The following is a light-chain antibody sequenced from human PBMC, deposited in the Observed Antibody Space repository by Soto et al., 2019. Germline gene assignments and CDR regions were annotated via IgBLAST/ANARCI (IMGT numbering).Light chain of an antibody. CDR2: DVS. CDR1: SIDVGGYNY. Sequence: QSVLTQPASVSGSPGQSITISCTGTSIDVGGYNYVSWYLQYPGKAPKLMIYDVSNRPSGVSNRFSGSKSGNTASLTISGLQAEDEADYYCSSYTISNTLVFGSGTKVTVL. V-gene: IGLV2-14*01. CDR3: SSYTISNTLV. J-gene: IGLJ1*01.